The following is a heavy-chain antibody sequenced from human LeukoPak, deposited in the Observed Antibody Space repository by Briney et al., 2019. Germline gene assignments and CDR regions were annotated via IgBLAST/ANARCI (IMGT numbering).Heavy chain of an antibody. V-gene: IGHV4-59*08. CDR2: IYYSGST. J-gene: IGHJ4*02. Sequence: SETLSLTCTVSGGSISSYYWSWIRQPPGKGLEWIGYIYYSGSTNYNPSLKSRVTISVDTSKNQFSLKLCSVTAADTAVYYCARLVLVRGLYYFDYWGQGTLVTVSS. D-gene: IGHD3-10*01. CDR1: GGSISSYY. CDR3: ARLVLVRGLYYFDY.